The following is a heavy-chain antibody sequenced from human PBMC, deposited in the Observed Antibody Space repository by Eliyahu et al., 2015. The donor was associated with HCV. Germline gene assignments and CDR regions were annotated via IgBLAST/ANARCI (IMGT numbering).Heavy chain of an antibody. Sequence: EVQLVESGGDLVQPGGSLRLXCAAXGFTFRXYWMXWIRQVPGXGLLHXAEVSPXGHYTNSADAVRGRFTTSRDNANNRLFLHMNSLRGDDTAIYYCVRGTIDWNGSDSWGLGAPVTVSS. CDR3: VRGTIDWNGSDS. CDR2: VSPXGHYT. D-gene: IGHD1-1*01. V-gene: IGHV3-74*01. CDR1: GFTFRXYW. J-gene: IGHJ4*02.